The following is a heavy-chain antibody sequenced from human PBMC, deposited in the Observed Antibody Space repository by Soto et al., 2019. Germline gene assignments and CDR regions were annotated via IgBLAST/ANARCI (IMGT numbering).Heavy chain of an antibody. D-gene: IGHD2-2*01. CDR3: ASSYCSSTSCYGGDFDY. Sequence: QVQLQESGPGLVEPSETLSLTCTVSGGSISSYYWSWIRQPPGKGLEWIGYIYYSGSTNYNPSLKSRVTISVDTSKNQFSLKLSSVTAADTAVYYCASSYCSSTSCYGGDFDYWGQGTLVTVSS. V-gene: IGHV4-59*01. CDR2: IYYSGST. J-gene: IGHJ4*02. CDR1: GGSISSYY.